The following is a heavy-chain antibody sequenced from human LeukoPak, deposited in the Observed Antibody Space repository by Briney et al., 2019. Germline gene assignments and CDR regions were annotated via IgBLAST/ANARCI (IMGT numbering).Heavy chain of an antibody. CDR2: ISSISSYI. D-gene: IGHD3-3*01. Sequence: GGSLRLSCAASGFTFSSYSMNWVRQAPGKGLESVSSISSISSYIYYADSVKGRFTISRDNAKNSLYLQMNSLRAEDTAVYYCAKVLPIYFSPSSWFDPWGQGTLVTVSS. V-gene: IGHV3-21*04. CDR1: GFTFSSYS. J-gene: IGHJ5*02. CDR3: AKVLPIYFSPSSWFDP.